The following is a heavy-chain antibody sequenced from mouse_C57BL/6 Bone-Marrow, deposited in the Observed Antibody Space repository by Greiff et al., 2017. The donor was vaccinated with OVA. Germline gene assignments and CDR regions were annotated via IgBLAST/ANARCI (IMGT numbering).Heavy chain of an antibody. CDR2: IRNKANGYTT. V-gene: IGHV7-3*01. Sequence: EVKLEESGGGLVQPGGSLSLSCAASGFTFTDYYMSWVRQPPGKALEWLGFIRNKANGYTTEYSASVKGRFTISRDNSQSILYLQMNALRAEDSATYYCARYEGTSYAMDYWGQGTSVTVSS. J-gene: IGHJ4*01. D-gene: IGHD3-3*01. CDR1: GFTFTDYY. CDR3: ARYEGTSYAMDY.